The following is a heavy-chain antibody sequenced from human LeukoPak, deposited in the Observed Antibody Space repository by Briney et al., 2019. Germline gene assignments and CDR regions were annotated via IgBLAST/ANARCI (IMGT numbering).Heavy chain of an antibody. J-gene: IGHJ4*02. Sequence: SETLSVTCAVYGGSFSGYYWSWIRQPPGKGLEWIGEINHSGSTNYNPSLKSRVTISVDTSKNQFSLKLSSVTAADTAVYYCARRKWFDYWGQGTLVTVSS. CDR2: INHSGST. D-gene: IGHD1-26*01. V-gene: IGHV4-34*01. CDR3: ARRKWFDY. CDR1: GGSFSGYY.